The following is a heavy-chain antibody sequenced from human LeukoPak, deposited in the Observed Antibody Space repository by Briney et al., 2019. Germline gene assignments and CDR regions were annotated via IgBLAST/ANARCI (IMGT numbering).Heavy chain of an antibody. CDR1: GDSIRKSRYY. Sequence: PSETLSLTCTVSGDSIRKSRYYWGWIRQPPGKGLEWIGSIYNSGNTYYNPSLKSRVAISIDTSKNQFSLKLSSVTAADTAVYYCARTAVGVIVNVAYWGQGTLVTVSS. CDR2: IYNSGNT. CDR3: ARTAVGVIVNVAY. D-gene: IGHD3-16*02. V-gene: IGHV4-39*07. J-gene: IGHJ4*02.